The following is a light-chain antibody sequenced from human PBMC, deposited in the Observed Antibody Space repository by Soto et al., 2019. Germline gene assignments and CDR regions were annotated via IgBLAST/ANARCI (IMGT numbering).Light chain of an antibody. CDR2: DVS. CDR3: SSXTSTSTLV. Sequence: QSALTQPASVSGSPGQSITISCTGTSSEVGGYNYVSWYQQHPGKAPKLMIYDVSLRPSGISNRFSGSKSGNTASLNISGXQAEDEXXXXRSSXTSTSTLVFXXGTXVTV. V-gene: IGLV2-14*01. J-gene: IGLJ1*01. CDR1: SSEVGGYNY.